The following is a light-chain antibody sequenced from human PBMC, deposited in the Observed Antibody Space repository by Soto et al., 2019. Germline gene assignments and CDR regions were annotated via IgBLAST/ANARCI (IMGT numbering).Light chain of an antibody. J-gene: IGKJ2*01. CDR1: QSLLYSSTNKNY. CDR2: WAS. CDR3: QQYYSTPLT. Sequence: DIVMTQSPDSLAVSLGERATINCKSSQSLLYSSTNKNYLIWYQQKPGQPPKLLIYWASTRESGVPDRFSGSGSGKDFSLTISSLQAEDVAVYYCQQYYSTPLTFGQGTKLEI. V-gene: IGKV4-1*01.